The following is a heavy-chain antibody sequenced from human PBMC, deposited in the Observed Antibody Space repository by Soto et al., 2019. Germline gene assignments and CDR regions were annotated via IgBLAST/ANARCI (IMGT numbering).Heavy chain of an antibody. Sequence: SETLSLTCTASGGSISSGGYYWSWIRQHPGKGLEWIGYIYYSGSTYYNPSLKSRVTISVDTSKNQFSLKLSSVTAADTAVYYCARDAGATYYYDSSGYFDAFDIWGQGTXVTVSS. D-gene: IGHD3-22*01. CDR1: GGSISSGGYY. J-gene: IGHJ3*02. CDR3: ARDAGATYYYDSSGYFDAFDI. V-gene: IGHV4-31*03. CDR2: IYYSGST.